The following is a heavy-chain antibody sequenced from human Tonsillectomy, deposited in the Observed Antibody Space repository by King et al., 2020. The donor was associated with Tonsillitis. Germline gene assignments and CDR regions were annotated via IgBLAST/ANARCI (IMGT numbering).Heavy chain of an antibody. J-gene: IGHJ6*02. CDR3: ATVEMPTTGYSYGMDV. CDR1: GFSVSRNY. Sequence: DEQLVQSGGGLIQPGGSLRLSCAASGFSVSRNYMNWVRQAPGKGLEWVSVIYSGGRIYYADSVKGRFTISRDNSKNTVYLQMNGLRAEDTAVYYCATVEMPTTGYSYGMDVWGQGTTVTVSS. V-gene: IGHV3-53*01. CDR2: IYSGGRI. D-gene: IGHD5-24*01.